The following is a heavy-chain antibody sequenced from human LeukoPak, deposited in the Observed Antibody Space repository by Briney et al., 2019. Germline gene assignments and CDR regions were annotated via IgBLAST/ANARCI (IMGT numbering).Heavy chain of an antibody. CDR1: GYTFTSYG. CDR3: ARCPLCGYSGYDYKGYFDY. Sequence: ASVKLTCKASGYTFTSYGISWVRQAPGQGLEWMGWISGYNGNTNYAQKLQGRVTMTTDTSTSTAYIELRSLRSDDTAVYYCARCPLCGYSGYDYKGYFDYWGQGTLVTVSS. J-gene: IGHJ4*02. CDR2: ISGYNGNT. V-gene: IGHV1-18*01. D-gene: IGHD5-12*01.